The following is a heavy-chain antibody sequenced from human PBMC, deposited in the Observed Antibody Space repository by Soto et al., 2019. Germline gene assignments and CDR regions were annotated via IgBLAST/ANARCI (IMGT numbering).Heavy chain of an antibody. J-gene: IGHJ6*02. Sequence: EVQLLESGGGLVQPGGSLRLSCAASIFSFDIYAMSWVRQAPGKGLEWVSATTGSGGTAYYAGSVKGRFTISRDNSKNTLYLQRNSLRAEDTPVYYCAKHSGYDHYYGMDVWGQGTTVTVSS. V-gene: IGHV3-23*01. CDR3: AKHSGYDHYYGMDV. D-gene: IGHD5-12*01. CDR1: IFSFDIYA. CDR2: TTGSGGTA.